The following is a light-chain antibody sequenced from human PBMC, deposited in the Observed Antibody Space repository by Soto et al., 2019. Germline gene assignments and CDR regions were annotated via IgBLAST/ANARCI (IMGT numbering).Light chain of an antibody. CDR2: TTD. J-gene: IGLJ3*02. V-gene: IGLV1-44*01. CDR3: SAWDARLSAWV. CDR1: SSNIGSYT. Sequence: QSVLTQPPSASGTPGQRVTISCSGGSSNIGSYTVNWYQQLPGTAPKLLIYTTDQRPSGVPDRFSGSKSGTSASLAISGLRSEDEADYWCSAWDARLSAWVFGGGTKLTVL.